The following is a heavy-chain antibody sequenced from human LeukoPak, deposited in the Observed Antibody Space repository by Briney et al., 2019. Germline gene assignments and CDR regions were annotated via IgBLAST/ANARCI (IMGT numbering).Heavy chain of an antibody. CDR3: ARDLIVVVPAATYYYGMDV. V-gene: IGHV4-31*03. CDR2: IYYSGST. Sequence: SQSLSLTCTVSGGSISSGGYCWSWLRQHPGKGLEWPVYIYYSGSTYYNPSLKSRVTISVDTSKNQFSLKLSSVTAADTAVYYCARDLIVVVPAATYYYGMDVWGQGTTVTVSS. D-gene: IGHD2-2*01. CDR1: GGSISSGGYC. J-gene: IGHJ6*02.